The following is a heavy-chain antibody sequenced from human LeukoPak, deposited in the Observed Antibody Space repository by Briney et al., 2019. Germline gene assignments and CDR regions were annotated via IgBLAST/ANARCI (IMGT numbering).Heavy chain of an antibody. Sequence: ASVKVSCKASGYTFTGYYMHWVRQAPGQGLEWMGWINPNSGGTNYAQKFQGRVTMTGDTSISTAYMELSRLRSDDTAVYYCAREVAAAGKGDSAWFDPWGQGTLVTVSS. CDR3: AREVAAAGKGDSAWFDP. CDR1: GYTFTGYY. J-gene: IGHJ5*02. D-gene: IGHD6-13*01. CDR2: INPNSGGT. V-gene: IGHV1-2*02.